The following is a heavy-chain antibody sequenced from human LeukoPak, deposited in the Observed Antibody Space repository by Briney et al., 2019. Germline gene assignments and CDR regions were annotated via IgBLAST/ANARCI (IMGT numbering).Heavy chain of an antibody. Sequence: ASVKVSCKASGYTFTSYSISWVRQAPGQGLECMGWISAYNGNTNYAQKLQGRVTMTTDTSTSTAYMELRSLRSDDTAVYYCARVVGGSYFTRVWGAFDIWGQGTMVTVSS. CDR1: GYTFTSYS. D-gene: IGHD1-26*01. V-gene: IGHV1-18*01. CDR3: ARVVGGSYFTRVWGAFDI. J-gene: IGHJ3*02. CDR2: ISAYNGNT.